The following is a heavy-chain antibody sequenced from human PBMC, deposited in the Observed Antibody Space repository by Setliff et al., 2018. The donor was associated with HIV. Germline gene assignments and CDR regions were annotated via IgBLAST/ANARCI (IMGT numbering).Heavy chain of an antibody. CDR2: GYRSGTT. V-gene: IGHV4-38-2*01. CDR1: GYSINIAYY. CDR3: ARGLPWSYQRHFDF. J-gene: IGHJ4*02. D-gene: IGHD3-16*02. Sequence: SETLSLTCAVSGYSINIAYYWGWIRQSPGKRLEWIGSGYRSGTTFYNPSLKSRVTISLDTSKNQLSLRLASVSAADAAVYYCARGLPWSYQRHFDFWGQGTVVTVSS.